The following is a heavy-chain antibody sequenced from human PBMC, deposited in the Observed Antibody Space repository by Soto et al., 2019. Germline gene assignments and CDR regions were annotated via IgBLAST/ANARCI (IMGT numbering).Heavy chain of an antibody. D-gene: IGHD2-15*01. J-gene: IGHJ6*03. CDR1: GGSISSSSYY. V-gene: IGHV4-39*01. Sequence: TSETLSLTCTVSGGSISSSSYYWGWIRQPPGKGLEWIGSIYYSGSTYYNPSLKSRVTISVDTSKNQFSLKLSSVTAADTAVYYCARQRVAASYYYYYYMDVWGKGTTVTVSS. CDR2: IYYSGST. CDR3: ARQRVAASYYYYYYMDV.